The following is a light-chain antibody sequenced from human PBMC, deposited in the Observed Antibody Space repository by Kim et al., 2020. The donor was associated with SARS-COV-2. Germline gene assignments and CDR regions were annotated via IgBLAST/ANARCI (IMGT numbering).Light chain of an antibody. Sequence: VSPGDRATLSCRASRSAGKSLAWFQQRPGQTPRLVIYAASTRATGIPARFSGSGSGTNFSLTISSLQSEDLAVYYCQQYYSWPRTFGQGTKVEIK. CDR3: QQYYSWPRT. J-gene: IGKJ1*01. V-gene: IGKV3-15*01. CDR2: AAS. CDR1: RSAGKS.